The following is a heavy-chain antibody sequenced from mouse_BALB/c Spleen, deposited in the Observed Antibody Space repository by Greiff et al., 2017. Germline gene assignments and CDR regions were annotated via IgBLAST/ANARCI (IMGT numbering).Heavy chain of an antibody. Sequence: EVKLMESGGGLVKPGGSLKLSCAASGFAFSSYDMSWVRQTPEKRLEWVAYISSGGGSTYYPDTVKGRFTISRDNAKNTLYLQMSSLKSEDTAMYYCARHENYRYDGFAYWGQGTLVTVSA. D-gene: IGHD2-14*01. CDR2: ISSGGGST. CDR1: GFAFSSYD. V-gene: IGHV5-12-1*01. J-gene: IGHJ3*01. CDR3: ARHENYRYDGFAY.